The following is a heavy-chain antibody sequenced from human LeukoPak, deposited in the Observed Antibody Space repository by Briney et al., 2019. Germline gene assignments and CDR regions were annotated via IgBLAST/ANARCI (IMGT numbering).Heavy chain of an antibody. CDR3: AKEGKTRNWNYYQAKPVY. CDR2: ISGSGGST. D-gene: IGHD1-7*01. Sequence: GSLRLSCAASGFTFSNSAMSWVRQAPGKGLEWVSAISGSGGSTYYADSVKGRFTISRDNSKNTLYLQMNSLTAEDTAVYYCAKEGKTRNWNYYQAKPVYWGQGTLVTVSS. J-gene: IGHJ4*02. CDR1: GFTFSNSA. V-gene: IGHV3-23*01.